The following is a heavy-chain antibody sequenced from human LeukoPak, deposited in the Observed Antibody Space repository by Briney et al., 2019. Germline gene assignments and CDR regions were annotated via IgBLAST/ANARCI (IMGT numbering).Heavy chain of an antibody. D-gene: IGHD5-12*01. CDR2: IYYSRST. CDR3: ARRGYDYSWFDP. V-gene: IGHV4-39*01. J-gene: IGHJ5*02. CDR1: GGSISSSSYY. Sequence: SSETLSLTCTVSGGSISSSSYYWGWIRQPPGKGLEWIGSIYYSRSTYYNPSLKSRVTISVDTSKNQFSLKLSSVTAADTAVYYCARRGYDYSWFDPWGQGTLVTVSS.